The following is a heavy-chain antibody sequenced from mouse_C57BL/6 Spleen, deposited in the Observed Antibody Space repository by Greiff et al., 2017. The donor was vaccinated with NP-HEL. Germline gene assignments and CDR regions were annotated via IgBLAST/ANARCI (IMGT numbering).Heavy chain of an antibody. CDR1: GYTFTGYW. J-gene: IGHJ2*01. D-gene: IGHD1-1*01. CDR3: ARDIYYYGSSHYYFDY. V-gene: IGHV1-9*01. Sequence: VQLQQSGAELMKPGASVKLSCKATGYTFTGYWIEWVKQRPGHGLEWIGEILPGSGSTNYNEKFKGKGTFTADTSSNTAYMQLSSLTTEDSAIYYCARDIYYYGSSHYYFDYWGQGTTLTVSS. CDR2: ILPGSGST.